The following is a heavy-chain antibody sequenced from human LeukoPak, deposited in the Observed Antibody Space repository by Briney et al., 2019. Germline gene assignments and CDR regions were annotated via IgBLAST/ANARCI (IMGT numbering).Heavy chain of an antibody. V-gene: IGHV4-34*01. CDR2: INHSGST. Sequence: PSETLSLTCAVYGGSFSGYYWSWIRQPPGKGLEWIGEINHSGSTNYNPSLKGRVTISVDTSKNQFSLKLSSVTAADTAVYYCATTLQGDYYDSSGYHHDAFDIWGQGTMVTVSS. CDR1: GGSFSGYY. J-gene: IGHJ3*02. D-gene: IGHD3-22*01. CDR3: ATTLQGDYYDSSGYHHDAFDI.